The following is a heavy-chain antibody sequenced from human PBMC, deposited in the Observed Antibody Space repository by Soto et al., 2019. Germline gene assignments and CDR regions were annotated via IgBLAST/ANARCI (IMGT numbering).Heavy chain of an antibody. J-gene: IGHJ3*02. CDR3: ATLPPHDAFDI. Sequence: GGSLRLSCAASGFTFSSYSMNWVRQAPGKGLEWVSSISSSSSYIYYADSVKGRFTISRDNAKNSLYLQMNGLRAEDTAVYYCATLPPHDAFDIWGQGTMVTVSS. V-gene: IGHV3-21*01. CDR2: ISSSSSYI. CDR1: GFTFSSYS.